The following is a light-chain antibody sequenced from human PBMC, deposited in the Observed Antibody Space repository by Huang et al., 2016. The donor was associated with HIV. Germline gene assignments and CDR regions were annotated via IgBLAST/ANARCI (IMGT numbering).Light chain of an antibody. CDR3: QQYDSSQGIS. V-gene: IGKV3-20*01. CDR2: GAS. CDR1: QTIKNIY. J-gene: IGKJ5*01. Sequence: EIVLTQSPDTLSLSPGERATVSCRVSQTIKNIYLAWYQQKPGQGPRLLIYGASSRATDIPDRFSGSGSGTDFTLTINRREPEDFAVYYCQQYDSSQGISFGQGTRLEMK.